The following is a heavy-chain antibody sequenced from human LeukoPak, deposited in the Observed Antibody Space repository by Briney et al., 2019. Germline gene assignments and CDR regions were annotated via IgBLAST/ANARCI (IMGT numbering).Heavy chain of an antibody. CDR3: ARDGGYYDSSGYYYGAAFDI. V-gene: IGHV3-30*03. D-gene: IGHD3-22*01. CDR2: ISYDGSNK. Sequence: QPGGSLRLSCAASGFTFSSYGMHWVRQAPGKGLEWVAVISYDGSNKYYADSVKGRFTISRDNSKDTLYLQMNSLRAEDTAVYYCARDGGYYDSSGYYYGAAFDIWGQGTMVTVSS. J-gene: IGHJ3*02. CDR1: GFTFSSYG.